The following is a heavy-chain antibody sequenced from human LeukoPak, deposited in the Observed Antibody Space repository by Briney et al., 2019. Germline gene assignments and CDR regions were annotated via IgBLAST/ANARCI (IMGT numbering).Heavy chain of an antibody. D-gene: IGHD6-13*01. CDR1: GFTFSSYA. J-gene: IGHJ4*02. CDR2: ISYDGSNK. Sequence: PGGSLRLSCAASGFTFSSYAMHWVRQAPGKGLEWVAVISYDGSNKYYADSVKGRFTISRDNSKNTLYLQMNSLRAEDTAVYYCARDSDPGIAAAGVYWGQGTLVTVSS. CDR3: ARDSDPGIAAAGVY. V-gene: IGHV3-30-3*01.